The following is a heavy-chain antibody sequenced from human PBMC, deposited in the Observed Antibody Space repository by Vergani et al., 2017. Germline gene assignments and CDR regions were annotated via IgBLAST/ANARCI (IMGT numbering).Heavy chain of an antibody. CDR2: IYYSGST. V-gene: IGHV4-59*12. D-gene: IGHD6-13*01. CDR3: ARGYSRGNWFDP. J-gene: IGHJ5*02. CDR1: GGSISSYY. Sequence: QVQLQESGPGLVKPSETLSLTCTVSGGSISSYYWSWIRQPPGKGLEWIGYIYYSGSTNYNPSLKSRVTISVDTSKNQFSLKLSSVTAADTAVYYCARGYSRGNWFDPWGQGTLVTVSS.